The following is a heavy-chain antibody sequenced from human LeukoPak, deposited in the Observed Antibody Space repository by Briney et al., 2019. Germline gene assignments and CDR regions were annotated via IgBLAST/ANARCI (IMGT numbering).Heavy chain of an antibody. CDR2: ISAYNGNT. J-gene: IGHJ5*02. Sequence: ASVKVSCKASGYTFTSYGISWVRQAPGQGLEWMGWISAYNGNTNYAQKLQGRVTMTTDTSTNTAYMELRSLRSDDTAVYYCASVRYDILTGYYGWFDPWGQGTLVTVSS. D-gene: IGHD3-9*01. CDR1: GYTFTSYG. V-gene: IGHV1-18*01. CDR3: ASVRYDILTGYYGWFDP.